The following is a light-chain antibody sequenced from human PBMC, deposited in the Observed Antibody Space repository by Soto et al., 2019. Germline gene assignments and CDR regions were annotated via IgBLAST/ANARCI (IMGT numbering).Light chain of an antibody. Sequence: QSALTQPASVSGSPGQSITISCTGTSGDIGGYNYVSWYQHHPGKAPKLVISEVSHRPSGISNRFSGSKSATTASLTISGLQAEDEADYYCSSFTNSSTLVVFGGGTNSPS. CDR1: SGDIGGYNY. CDR3: SSFTNSSTLVV. CDR2: EVS. V-gene: IGLV2-14*01. J-gene: IGLJ2*01.